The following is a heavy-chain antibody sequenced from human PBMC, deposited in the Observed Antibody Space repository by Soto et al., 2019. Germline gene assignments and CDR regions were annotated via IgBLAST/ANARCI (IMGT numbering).Heavy chain of an antibody. CDR2: IYYSGST. D-gene: IGHD6-6*01. CDR1: CGSISSYY. Sequence: PSETLSLTCTVSCGSISSYYWSWIRQPPGKGLEWIGYIYYSGSTNYNPSLKSRVTISVDTSKNQFSLKLSSVTAADTAVYCRARDRAAHPYYYYYGMDVWGQGTTVTVSS. V-gene: IGHV4-59*01. CDR3: ARDRAAHPYYYYYGMDV. J-gene: IGHJ6*02.